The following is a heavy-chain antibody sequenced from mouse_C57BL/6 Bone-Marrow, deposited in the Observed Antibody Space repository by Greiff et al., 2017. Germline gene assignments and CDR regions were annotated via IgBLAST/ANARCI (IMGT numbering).Heavy chain of an antibody. CDR1: GYTFTSYW. V-gene: IGHV1-69*01. J-gene: IGHJ2*01. CDR3: AYGSSPYYFGY. CDR2: IDPSDSYT. Sequence: QVQLQQPGAELVMPGASVKLSCKASGYTFTSYWMHWVKQRPGQGLEWIGEIDPSDSYTNYNQKFKGKSTLTVDKSSSTAYMQLSSLTSEDSAVYYCAYGSSPYYFGYWGQGTTLTVSS. D-gene: IGHD1-1*01.